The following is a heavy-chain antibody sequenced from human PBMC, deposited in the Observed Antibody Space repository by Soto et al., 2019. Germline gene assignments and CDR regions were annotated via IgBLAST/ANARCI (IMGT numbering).Heavy chain of an antibody. CDR3: ARGPYYYDSSGYYTY. Sequence: ASVKVSCKASGYTFTSYGISWVRQAPGQGLEWMGWISAYNGNTNYAQKLQGRVTMTTDTSTSTAYMELRSLRSDDTAGYYCARGPYYYDSSGYYTYWGQGTMCTVSS. CDR2: ISAYNGNT. J-gene: IGHJ4*02. D-gene: IGHD3-22*01. CDR1: GYTFTSYG. V-gene: IGHV1-18*01.